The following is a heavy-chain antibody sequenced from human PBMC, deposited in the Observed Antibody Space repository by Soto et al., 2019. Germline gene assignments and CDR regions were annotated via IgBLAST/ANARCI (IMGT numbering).Heavy chain of an antibody. D-gene: IGHD3-22*01. CDR3: ANPHDSSGYYPGPFDY. J-gene: IGHJ4*02. Sequence: PSETLSLTCAVSGASISSAYWSWIRQPPGKGLECIGYIYYSGSTNYNPSLKSRVTMSVDTSRNQFSLELSSVTAADTAVYYCANPHDSSGYYPGPFDYWGQGTLVTVSS. V-gene: IGHV4-59*01. CDR2: IYYSGST. CDR1: GASISSAY.